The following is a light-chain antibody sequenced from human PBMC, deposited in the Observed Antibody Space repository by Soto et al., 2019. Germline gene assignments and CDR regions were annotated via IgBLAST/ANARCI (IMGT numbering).Light chain of an antibody. Sequence: QSVLAQPRSVSGSPGQSVTISCTGGNSDVGGYDYVSWYQQHPGKAPKLMIFDVNKRPSGVPDRFSGSKSGNTASLTISRLQAEDEADYYCCSYAGNPYVFGTGTEVTVL. V-gene: IGLV2-11*01. CDR2: DVN. CDR3: CSYAGNPYV. J-gene: IGLJ1*01. CDR1: NSDVGGYDY.